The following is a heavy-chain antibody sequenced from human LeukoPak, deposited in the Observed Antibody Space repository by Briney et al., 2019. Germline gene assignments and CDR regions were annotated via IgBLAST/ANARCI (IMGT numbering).Heavy chain of an antibody. CDR2: INPNSGGT. Sequence: ASVKVSCKASGYTFTGYYMHWVRQAPGQGLEWMGWINPNSGGTNYAQKFQGRVTMTRDTSISTAYMELSRLRSDDTAVYYCARDPTPVADEYYFDYGGQGTLVTVSS. CDR1: GYTFTGYY. D-gene: IGHD6-19*01. J-gene: IGHJ4*02. CDR3: ARDPTPVADEYYFDY. V-gene: IGHV1-2*02.